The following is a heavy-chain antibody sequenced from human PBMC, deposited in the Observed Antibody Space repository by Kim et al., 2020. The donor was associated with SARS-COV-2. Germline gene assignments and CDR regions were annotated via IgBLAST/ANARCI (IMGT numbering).Heavy chain of an antibody. Sequence: SVKVSCKASGGTFSSYAISWVRQAPGQGLEWMGGIIPIFGTANYAQKFQGRVTITADESTSTAYMELSSLRSEDTAVYYCARVRYCSSTSCYAGGTYYYYGMDVWGQGTTVTVSS. CDR3: ARVRYCSSTSCYAGGTYYYYGMDV. CDR2: IIPIFGTA. V-gene: IGHV1-69*13. D-gene: IGHD2-2*01. J-gene: IGHJ6*02. CDR1: GGTFSSYA.